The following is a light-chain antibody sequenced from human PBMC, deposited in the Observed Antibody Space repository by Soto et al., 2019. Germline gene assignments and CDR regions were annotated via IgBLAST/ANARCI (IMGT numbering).Light chain of an antibody. CDR1: QSLLHSNGYNY. Sequence: EIVMTQSPLSLPVTPGEPASISCKSSQSLLHSNGYNYLDWYLQKPGQSPQLLIYAGSNRASGVPDRFSGSGSGTAFTLKISRVEAEDVAVYYCMQALQAPFTFGPGTKVDIK. J-gene: IGKJ3*01. CDR3: MQALQAPFT. CDR2: AGS. V-gene: IGKV2-28*01.